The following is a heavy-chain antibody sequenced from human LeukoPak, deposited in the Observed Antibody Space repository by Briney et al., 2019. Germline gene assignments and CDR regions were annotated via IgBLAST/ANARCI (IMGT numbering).Heavy chain of an antibody. D-gene: IGHD6-19*01. CDR3: ATNLPTATRGWNYVYYMDV. J-gene: IGHJ6*03. CDR2: FDPEDGET. V-gene: IGHV1-24*01. CDR1: GYTLTELS. Sequence: ASVKVSCKVSGYTLTELSMHWVRQAPGKGLEWMGGFDPEDGETIYAQKFQGRVTMTEDTSTDTAYMELSSLRSEDTAVYYCATNLPTATRGWNYVYYMDVWGKGTTVTVSS.